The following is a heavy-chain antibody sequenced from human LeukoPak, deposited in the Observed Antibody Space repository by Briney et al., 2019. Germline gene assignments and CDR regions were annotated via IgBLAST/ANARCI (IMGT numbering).Heavy chain of an antibody. D-gene: IGHD3-16*01. CDR3: LREEGA. CDR2: TNDDGSEN. CDR1: GFTFSSYA. J-gene: IGHJ5*02. Sequence: GGSLRLPCAASGFTFSSYAMSGVRQAPGKGLEWVANTNDDGSENNYVDPVKGRFTISRDNAKKSLFLQMNSLRADDTAVYFCLREEGAWGQGTLVTVSS. V-gene: IGHV3-7*01.